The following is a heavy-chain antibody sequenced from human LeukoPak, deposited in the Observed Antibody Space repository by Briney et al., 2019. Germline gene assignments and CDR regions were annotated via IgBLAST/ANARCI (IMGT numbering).Heavy chain of an antibody. D-gene: IGHD4-17*01. CDR3: ARAYGDYSGAGGMDV. Sequence: SVNVSCKAFGGTFSSYAISWVRQPHGQGLEWLGGIIPVSGTANYAQKCQGRVTITADESTSTAYMELSSLRSEDTAVYYCARAYGDYSGAGGMDVWGQGTMVTAS. CDR1: GGTFSSYA. CDR2: IIPVSGTA. V-gene: IGHV1-69*13. J-gene: IGHJ6*02.